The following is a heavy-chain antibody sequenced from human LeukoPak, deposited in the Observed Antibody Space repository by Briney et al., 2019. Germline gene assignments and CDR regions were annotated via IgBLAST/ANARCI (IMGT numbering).Heavy chain of an antibody. V-gene: IGHV3-9*01. J-gene: IGHJ4*02. CDR2: FSWNSGSI. Sequence: GGSLRLSCAASGFTFDDYAMHWVRQAPGKGREWVSGFSWNSGSIGYADSVKGRFTISRDNAKNSLYLQMNSLRAEDTALYYCAKDIGGITMVRLDYWGQGTLVTVSS. CDR3: AKDIGGITMVRLDY. D-gene: IGHD3-10*01. CDR1: GFTFDDYA.